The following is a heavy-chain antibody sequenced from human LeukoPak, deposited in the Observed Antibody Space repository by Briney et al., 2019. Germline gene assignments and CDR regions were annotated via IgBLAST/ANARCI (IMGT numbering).Heavy chain of an antibody. CDR3: ARLHTIGVAQQGWFDP. CDR2: ISSSSSTI. J-gene: IGHJ5*02. V-gene: IGHV3-48*04. D-gene: IGHD6-13*01. Sequence: PGGSLRLSCADSGLTISSYSMNWVPQAPGKGLQWVSYISSSSSTIYYADSVKGRFTISRDNAKNSLYLQMNSLRAEDTAVYYCARLHTIGVAQQGWFDPWGQGTLVTVSS. CDR1: GLTISSYS.